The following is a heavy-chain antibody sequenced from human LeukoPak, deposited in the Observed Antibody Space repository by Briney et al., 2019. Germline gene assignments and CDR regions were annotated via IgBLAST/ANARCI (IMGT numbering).Heavy chain of an antibody. J-gene: IGHJ6*02. CDR3: ARTSYDSSGYLPGYYYYGMDV. CDR1: GGSISSYY. CDR2: IYYSGST. Sequence: SETLSLTCTVSGGSISSYYWSWIRQPPGKGLEWIGYIYYSGSTNYNPSLKSRVTISVDTSKNQFSLKLSSVTAADTAVYYCARTSYDSSGYLPGYYYYGMDVWGQGTTVTVSS. D-gene: IGHD3-22*01. V-gene: IGHV4-59*08.